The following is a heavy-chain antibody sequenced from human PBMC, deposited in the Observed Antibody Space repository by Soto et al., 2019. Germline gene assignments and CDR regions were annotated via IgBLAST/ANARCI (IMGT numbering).Heavy chain of an antibody. CDR2: ISDSGGST. D-gene: IGHD3-10*01. CDR1: GFTFSTYA. Sequence: EVHLLESGGGLVQPGGSLRLSCAASGFTFSTYAMSWVRQAPGKGLEWVSTISDSGGSTYYAASVKGRFTISRDNSKNTLYLLMNSLSAEDTALYYCAKFHGSGTYYNFPDYWGQGTLVTVSS. V-gene: IGHV3-23*01. CDR3: AKFHGSGTYYNFPDY. J-gene: IGHJ4*02.